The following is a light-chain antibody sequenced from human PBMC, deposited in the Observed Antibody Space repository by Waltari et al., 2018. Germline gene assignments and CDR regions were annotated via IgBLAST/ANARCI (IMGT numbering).Light chain of an antibody. J-gene: IGKJ5*01. V-gene: IGKV1-33*01. Sequence: DIQMTQSPSSLSVSVGDRVTITCQASQGIVYFLNWYQHKPGKAPKLLIYDASNLETGVPSTFSGIGSGTDFTFTIPSLQPEAIATYYCQQYHNFPLTFGQGTRLEIK. CDR3: QQYHNFPLT. CDR1: QGIVYF. CDR2: DAS.